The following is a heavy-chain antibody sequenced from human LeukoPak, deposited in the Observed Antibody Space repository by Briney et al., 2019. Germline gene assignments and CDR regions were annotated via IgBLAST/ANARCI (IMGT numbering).Heavy chain of an antibody. CDR1: GGPFHSYA. Sequence: SVKVSCNASGGPFHSYAISWVRQAPGQGLEWMGRIIPILGIANYAQKFQGRVTITADKSTSTAYMELSSLRSEDTAVYYCASPGLAVAGPDYWGQGTLVTVSS. D-gene: IGHD6-19*01. J-gene: IGHJ4*02. V-gene: IGHV1-69*04. CDR2: IIPILGIA. CDR3: ASPGLAVAGPDY.